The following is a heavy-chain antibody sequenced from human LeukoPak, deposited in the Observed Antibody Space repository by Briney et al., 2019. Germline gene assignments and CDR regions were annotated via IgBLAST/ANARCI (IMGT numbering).Heavy chain of an antibody. D-gene: IGHD6-19*01. Sequence: GASLRLSCAASGFSLSTYGVSWVRQPPGKGLEWGSGITGTGGSTYYADSVKGRFTVSRDTSKNTLYLQMNSLRAEDTAIYYCAKDHGTAVAGFYYWRQGTLVTVSS. CDR1: GFSLSTYG. CDR2: ITGTGGST. V-gene: IGHV3-23*01. J-gene: IGHJ4*02. CDR3: AKDHGTAVAGFYY.